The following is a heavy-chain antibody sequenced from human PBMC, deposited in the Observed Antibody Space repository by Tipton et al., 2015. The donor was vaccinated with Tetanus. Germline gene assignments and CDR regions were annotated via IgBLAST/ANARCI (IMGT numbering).Heavy chain of an antibody. CDR2: ISYDGSNK. J-gene: IGHJ6*02. D-gene: IGHD4-17*01. CDR3: AKGAVTTSGMDV. V-gene: IGHV3-30*18. CDR1: GLTFSSYG. Sequence: SLRLSCAASGLTFSSYGMHWVRQAPGKGLEWVAVISYDGSNKYYADSVKGRFTISRDNSKNTLYLQMNSLRAEDTAVYYGAKGAVTTSGMDVWGQGTTVTVSS.